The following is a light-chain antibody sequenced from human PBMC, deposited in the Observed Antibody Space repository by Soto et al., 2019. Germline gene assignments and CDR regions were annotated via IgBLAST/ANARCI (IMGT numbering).Light chain of an antibody. V-gene: IGLV3-21*02. J-gene: IGLJ1*01. CDR1: NIGGKS. CDR2: DDS. CDR3: QVWDSSSDHYV. Sequence: SYVLTQPTSVSVAPGQTARISCGGNNIGGKSVHWYQQKPGQAPVVVVYDDSDRPSGIPARFSGSNSGNTATLTISRVEVGDEADYYCQVWDSSSDHYVFGTGTKLTVL.